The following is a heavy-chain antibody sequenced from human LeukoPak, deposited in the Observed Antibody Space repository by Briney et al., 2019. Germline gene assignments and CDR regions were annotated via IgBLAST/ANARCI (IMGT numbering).Heavy chain of an antibody. D-gene: IGHD6-6*01. CDR3: ARTRESIKGNWFDP. V-gene: IGHV1-18*01. Sequence: ASVKVSCKASGYTFTSYGISWVRQAPGQGLEWMGWSSAYNGNTNYAQKLQGRVTMTTDTSTSTAYMELRSLRSDDTAVYYCARTRESIKGNWFDPWGQGTLVTVSS. J-gene: IGHJ5*02. CDR1: GYTFTSYG. CDR2: SSAYNGNT.